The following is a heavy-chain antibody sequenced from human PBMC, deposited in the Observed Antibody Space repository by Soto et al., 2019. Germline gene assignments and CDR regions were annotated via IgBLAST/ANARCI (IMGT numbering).Heavy chain of an antibody. J-gene: IGHJ3*02. CDR1: GFTFSSYS. CDR3: ARAPLFQYCSSTSCYEPGAFDI. Sequence: PGGSLRLSCAASGFTFSSYSMNWARQAPGRGLEWVSSISSSSSYIYYADSVKSRFTISRDNAKNSLYLQMNSLRAEDTAVYYCARAPLFQYCSSTSCYEPGAFDIWGQGTMVTVSS. CDR2: ISSSSSYI. V-gene: IGHV3-21*01. D-gene: IGHD2-2*01.